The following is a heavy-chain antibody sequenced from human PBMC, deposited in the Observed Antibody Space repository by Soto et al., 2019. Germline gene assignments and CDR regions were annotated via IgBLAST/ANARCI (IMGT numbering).Heavy chain of an antibody. CDR2: IIPILGIA. V-gene: IGHV1-69*02. Sequence: SVKVSCKASGGTFSSYTISWVRQAPGQGLEWMGRIIPILGIANYAQKFQGRVTITADKSTSTAYMELSSLRSEDTAVYYCARPSSRFSNWFDPWGQGTLVTVSS. D-gene: IGHD3-3*01. CDR3: ARPSSRFSNWFDP. J-gene: IGHJ5*02. CDR1: GGTFSSYT.